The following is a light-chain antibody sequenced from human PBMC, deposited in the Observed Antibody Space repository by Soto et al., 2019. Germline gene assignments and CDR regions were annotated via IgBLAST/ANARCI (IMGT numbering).Light chain of an antibody. J-gene: IGLJ1*01. Sequence: QSVLTQPASVSGSPGQSITISCTGTSSDVGGYNYVSWHQHHPGKAPKLIIYDVSNRPSGVSNRFSGSKSGNTASLTISGLQPEDEADYYCSSYTTSNTRQIVFGTGTKVTV. CDR2: DVS. CDR3: SSYTTSNTRQIV. V-gene: IGLV2-14*03. CDR1: SSDVGGYNY.